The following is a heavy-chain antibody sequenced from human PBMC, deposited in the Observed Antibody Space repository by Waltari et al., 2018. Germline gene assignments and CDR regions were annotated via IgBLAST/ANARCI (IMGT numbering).Heavy chain of an antibody. CDR1: GGSISSYF. J-gene: IGHJ6*03. D-gene: IGHD4-4*01. CDR2: IYYSGST. CDR3: ARRHSNYPYYYYYMDV. Sequence: QVQLQESGPGLVKPSETLSITCTVSGGSISSYFWSWTRQPPGKGLEWIGYIYYSGSTNYNPSLKSRVTISVDTSKNQFSLKLSSVTAADTAVYYCARRHSNYPYYYYYMDVWGKGTTVTVSS. V-gene: IGHV4-59*01.